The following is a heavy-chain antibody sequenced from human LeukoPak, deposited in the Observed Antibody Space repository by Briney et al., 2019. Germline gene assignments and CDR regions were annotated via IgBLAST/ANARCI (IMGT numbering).Heavy chain of an antibody. J-gene: IGHJ5*02. V-gene: IGHV4-59*01. CDR2: IYYNGNT. CDR3: ARETRGYSYGALGP. Sequence: PPETLSLTCTVSGGSISSYYWSWIRQPPGKGLEWIGYIYYNGNTNYNPSLKSRVTVSIDTSKNQFSLKLSSVTAADTAIYYCARETRGYSYGALGPWGQGTLVTVSS. CDR1: GGSISSYY. D-gene: IGHD5-18*01.